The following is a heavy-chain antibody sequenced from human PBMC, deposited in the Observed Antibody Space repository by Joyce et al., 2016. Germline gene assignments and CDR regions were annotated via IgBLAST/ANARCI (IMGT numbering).Heavy chain of an antibody. CDR2: GSPIVGTA. V-gene: IGHV1-69*01. CDR3: ARAPSFYEPFDP. J-gene: IGHJ5*02. D-gene: IGHD3-16*02. CDR1: GGTFRNSA. Sequence: QLQLVQSGAEVKKPGSSVKVSCKASGGTFRNSAFNWLRQAPGQVLEWVRGGSPIVGTARYAQKIQGRVTITADDLTTMAYMELSSLGSEDTALYYCARAPSFYEPFDPWGQGALVIVSS.